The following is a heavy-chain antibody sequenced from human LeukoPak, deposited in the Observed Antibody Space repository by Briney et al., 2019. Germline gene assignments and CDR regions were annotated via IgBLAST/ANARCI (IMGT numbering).Heavy chain of an antibody. CDR2: INHSGST. V-gene: IGHV4-34*01. CDR1: SGSFSGCY. J-gene: IGHJ4*02. Sequence: SETLSLTCAVYSGSFSGCYWSWIRQPPGKGLEWIGEINHSGSTNYNPSLKSRVTISVDTSKNQFSLKLSSVTAADTAVYYCARLGILTGYYKGGYFDYWGQGTLVTVSS. D-gene: IGHD3-9*01. CDR3: ARLGILTGYYKGGYFDY.